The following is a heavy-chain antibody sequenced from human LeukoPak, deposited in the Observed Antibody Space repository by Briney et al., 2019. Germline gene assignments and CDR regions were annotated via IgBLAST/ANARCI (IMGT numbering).Heavy chain of an antibody. J-gene: IGHJ3*02. CDR2: ISSSSSYI. Sequence: GGSLRLSCAASGFTSSSYSMNWVRQAPGKGLEWVSSISSSSSYIYYADSVKGRFTISRDNAKNSLYLQMNSLRAEDTAVYYCARVGSPDSSSPFFDIWGQGTMVTVSS. D-gene: IGHD6-13*01. CDR3: ARVGSPDSSSPFFDI. V-gene: IGHV3-21*01. CDR1: GFTSSSYS.